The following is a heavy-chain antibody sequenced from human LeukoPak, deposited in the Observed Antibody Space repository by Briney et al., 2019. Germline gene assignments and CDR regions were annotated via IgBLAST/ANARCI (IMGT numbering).Heavy chain of an antibody. J-gene: IGHJ3*02. D-gene: IGHD1-1*01. CDR2: IKSDGSFT. Sequence: GGSLRLSCVASGFTFSSHWMHWVRQAPGKGLEWVSHIKSDGSFTNYADSVKGRFTISRDNAKNTLYLQMNSLRPEDTAVYYCARGTGAFDIWGQGTKVTVSS. V-gene: IGHV3-74*01. CDR3: ARGTGAFDI. CDR1: GFTFSSHW.